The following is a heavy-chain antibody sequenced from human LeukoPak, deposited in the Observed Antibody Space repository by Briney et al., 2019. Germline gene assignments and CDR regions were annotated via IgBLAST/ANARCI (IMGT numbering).Heavy chain of an antibody. Sequence: GSRRLSCAASGFTFSSYAMHWVRQAPGKGLEWVAVISYDGSNKYYADSVKGRFTISRDNSKNTLYLQMNSLRAGDTAVYYCAKVGAMILQHYFDYWGQGTLVTVSS. V-gene: IGHV3-30*04. J-gene: IGHJ4*02. CDR2: ISYDGSNK. CDR1: GFTFSSYA. CDR3: AKVGAMILQHYFDY. D-gene: IGHD3-22*01.